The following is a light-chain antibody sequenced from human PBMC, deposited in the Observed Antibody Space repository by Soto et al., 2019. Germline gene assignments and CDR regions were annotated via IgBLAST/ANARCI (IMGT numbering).Light chain of an antibody. Sequence: QPVLTQPSSLSASPGASASLTCTLRSGINVDTYTIYWYQQKAGRPPQYLLRYKSDAHKQQGSGVHSRFSGSKDASANEGILLISVLQSEDEADSYCMIWRRDAYVFGTGTKVTVL. J-gene: IGLJ1*01. CDR2: YKSDAHK. CDR3: MIWRRDAYV. V-gene: IGLV5-45*02. CDR1: SGINVDTYT.